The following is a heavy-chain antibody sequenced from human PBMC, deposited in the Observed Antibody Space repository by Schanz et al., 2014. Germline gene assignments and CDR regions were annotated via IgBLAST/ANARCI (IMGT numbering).Heavy chain of an antibody. Sequence: EVQLVESGGGLVQPGGSLRLSCAASGFTFSTYWMSWVRQAPGKGLEWVANIKQDESERSYVDSVKGRFTISRDNAKNSLYLQMNSLRAEDTAVYYCARDPNSVNEIDYWGQGTLVPVSS. V-gene: IGHV3-7*01. J-gene: IGHJ4*02. CDR3: ARDPNSVNEIDY. D-gene: IGHD5-12*01. CDR1: GFTFSTYW. CDR2: IKQDESER.